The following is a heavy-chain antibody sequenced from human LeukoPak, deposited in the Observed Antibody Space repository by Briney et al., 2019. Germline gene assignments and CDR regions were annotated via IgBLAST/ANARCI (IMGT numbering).Heavy chain of an antibody. CDR1: GYTFTGSY. CDR2: INPNTGGT. D-gene: IGHD4-17*01. V-gene: IGHV1-2*06. CDR3: AKETALDGDYSFDY. Sequence: ASVKVSCKASGYTFTGSYMQWVRQAPGQGLEWMGRINPNTGGTNYAQKFQGRVTMTRDTSISTAYMELSRLRSDDTAVYYCAKETALDGDYSFDYWDQGTLVTVSS. J-gene: IGHJ4*02.